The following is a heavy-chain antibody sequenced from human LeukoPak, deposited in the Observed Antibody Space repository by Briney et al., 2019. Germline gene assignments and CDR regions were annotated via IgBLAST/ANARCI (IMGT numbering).Heavy chain of an antibody. CDR3: AKHLHQGSYHDYYYGMDV. Sequence: PGGSLRLSCAASGSTFSSYWMHWVRQAPGKGLVWVSRINSDGSSTSYADSVKGRFTVSRDNSRNTLYLQMNSLRADDTAPYYCAKHLHQGSYHDYYYGMDVWGQGTTVTVSS. V-gene: IGHV3-74*01. CDR1: GSTFSSYW. J-gene: IGHJ6*02. D-gene: IGHD1-14*01. CDR2: INSDGSST.